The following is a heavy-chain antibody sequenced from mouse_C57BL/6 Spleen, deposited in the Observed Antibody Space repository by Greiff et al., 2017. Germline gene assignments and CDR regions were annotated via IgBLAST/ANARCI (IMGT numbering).Heavy chain of an antibody. Sequence: EVKLMESGGDLVKPGGSLKLSCAASGFTFSSYGMSWVRQTPDKRLEWVATISSGGGYTYYPDSVKGRYTISRDNAKNTLYLQISSLKSQDTAMYYCESRHNYYCSSYEEDYGGYWGQGTTLTVSS. J-gene: IGHJ2*01. CDR1: GFTFSSYG. CDR3: ESRHNYYCSSYEEDYGGY. CDR2: ISSGGGYT. D-gene: IGHD1-1*01. V-gene: IGHV5-6*01.